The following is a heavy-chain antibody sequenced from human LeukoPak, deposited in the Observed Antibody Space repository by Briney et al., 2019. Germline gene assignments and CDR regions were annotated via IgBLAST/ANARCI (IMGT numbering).Heavy chain of an antibody. CDR1: GGSISSSSYY. CDR3: ARESYGDYADY. V-gene: IGHV4-39*07. J-gene: IGHJ4*02. D-gene: IGHD4-17*01. CDR2: IYYSGST. Sequence: SETLSLTCTVSGGSISSSSYYWGWIRQPPGKGLGWIGSIYYSGSTYYNPSLKSRVTISVDTSKNQFSLKLSSVTAADTAVYYCARESYGDYADYWGRGTLVTVSS.